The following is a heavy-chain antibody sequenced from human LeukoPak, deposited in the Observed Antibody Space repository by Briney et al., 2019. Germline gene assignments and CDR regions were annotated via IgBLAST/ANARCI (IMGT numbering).Heavy chain of an antibody. CDR3: TRGSGRDGYNSHIDY. V-gene: IGHV3-49*04. D-gene: IGHD5-24*01. Sequence: GGSLRLSCTTSGFTFGDYAMSWVRQAPGKGLEWVGFIRSKAYGGTTEYAASVKGRFTISRDDSKSIAYLQMNSLKTEDTAVYYCTRGSGRDGYNSHIDYWGQGTLVTVSS. CDR1: GFTFGDYA. J-gene: IGHJ4*02. CDR2: IRSKAYGGTT.